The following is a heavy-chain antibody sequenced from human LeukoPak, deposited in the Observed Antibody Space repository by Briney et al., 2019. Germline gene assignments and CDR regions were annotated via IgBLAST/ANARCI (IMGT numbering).Heavy chain of an antibody. CDR3: ARFRAGVGEPYGDF. Sequence: GASVKVSCKASGYTFTSYGISWVRQAPGQGLEWMGWISAYNGHTNYAQEFQGRVTMTTDTSTSTAYMELRSLRSDDTAVYYCARFRAGVGEPYGDFWGQGSLVTVSS. J-gene: IGHJ4*02. D-gene: IGHD3-10*01. V-gene: IGHV1-18*01. CDR1: GYTFTSYG. CDR2: ISAYNGHT.